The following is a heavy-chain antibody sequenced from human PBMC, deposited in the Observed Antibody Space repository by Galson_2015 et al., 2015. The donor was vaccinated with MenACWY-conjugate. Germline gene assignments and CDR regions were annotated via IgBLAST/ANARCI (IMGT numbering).Heavy chain of an antibody. J-gene: IGHJ3*02. V-gene: IGHV4-39*02. Sequence: SETLSLTCSVSGGSISSRYFYWGWIRQPPGKGLEWIGNIYYSGTTYYNPSLTSRVNISVDTSKNHFSLWLVSVTAADTAVYYCTRLYESTGDYFAGAFDIWGQGTMVTVSS. CDR2: IYYSGTT. D-gene: IGHD3-22*01. CDR1: GGSISSRYFY. CDR3: TRLYESTGDYFAGAFDI.